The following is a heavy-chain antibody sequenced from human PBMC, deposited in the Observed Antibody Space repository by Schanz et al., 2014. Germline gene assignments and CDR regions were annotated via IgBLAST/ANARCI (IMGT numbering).Heavy chain of an antibody. CDR3: ARHGGMPYYPRDV. V-gene: IGHV4-31*03. J-gene: IGHJ6*02. CDR2: ISYSGST. CDR1: GASISSGGYY. Sequence: QVQLQASGPGLVKPSQTLSLTCTVSGASISSGGYYWDWIRLLPGKGLEWIGYISYSGSTSFNPSLKSRLTMSVDTAKNQVSLRLSSVTAADTAVYYCARHGGMPYYPRDVWGQGTTVTVS. D-gene: IGHD3-16*01.